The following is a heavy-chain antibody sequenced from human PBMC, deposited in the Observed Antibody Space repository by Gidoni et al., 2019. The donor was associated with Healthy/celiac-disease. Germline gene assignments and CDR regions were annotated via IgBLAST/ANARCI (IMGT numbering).Heavy chain of an antibody. CDR3: AKDQGPYYDSSGYLGSDPLGY. Sequence: EVQLLESGGGLVQPGGSLRLSCAASGFPFSSYAMSWFRQAPGKGLEWVSAIIGSGGITYYADSVKGRFTISRDNSKNTLYLQMNSLRAEDTAVYYCAKDQGPYYDSSGYLGSDPLGYWGQGTLVTVSS. D-gene: IGHD3-22*01. J-gene: IGHJ4*02. V-gene: IGHV3-23*01. CDR1: GFPFSSYA. CDR2: IIGSGGIT.